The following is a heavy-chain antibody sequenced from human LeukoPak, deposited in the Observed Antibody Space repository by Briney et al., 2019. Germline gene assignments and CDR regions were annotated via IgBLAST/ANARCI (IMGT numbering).Heavy chain of an antibody. V-gene: IGHV4-39*07. Sequence: RPSETLSLTCTVSGGSISSSSYYWGWIRQPPGKGLEWIGSIYYSGSTYCNPSLKSRVTISVDTSKNQFSLKLSSVTAADTAVYYCARYKDIVVVVAAHHDAFDIWGQGTMVTVSS. CDR3: ARYKDIVVVVAAHHDAFDI. D-gene: IGHD2-15*01. CDR1: GGSISSSSYY. CDR2: IYYSGST. J-gene: IGHJ3*02.